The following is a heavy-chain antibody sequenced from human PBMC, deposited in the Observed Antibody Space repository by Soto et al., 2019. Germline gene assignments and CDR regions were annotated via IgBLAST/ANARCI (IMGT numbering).Heavy chain of an antibody. CDR2: IYYSGST. D-gene: IGHD3-10*01. V-gene: IGHV4-61*01. CDR1: GGSASSGSYY. Sequence: LSLTCTVSGGSASSGSYYWSWIRQPPGKGLEWIGYIYYSGSTNYNPSLKSRVTISVDTSKNQFSLKLSSVTAADTAVYYCARSLLWFGELNWGQGTLVTVSS. J-gene: IGHJ4*02. CDR3: ARSLLWFGELN.